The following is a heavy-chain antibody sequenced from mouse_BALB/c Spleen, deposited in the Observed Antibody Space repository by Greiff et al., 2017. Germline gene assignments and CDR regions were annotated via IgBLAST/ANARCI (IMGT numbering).Heavy chain of an antibody. Sequence: EVHLVESGGGLVKPGGSLKLSCAASGFTFSDYYMYWVRQTPEKRLEWVATISDGGSYTYYPDSVKGRFTISRDNAKNNLYLQMSSLKSEDTAMYYCARGDYGSSYAMDYWGQGTSVTVSS. V-gene: IGHV5-4*02. CDR1: GFTFSDYY. CDR2: ISDGGSYT. D-gene: IGHD1-1*01. CDR3: ARGDYGSSYAMDY. J-gene: IGHJ4*01.